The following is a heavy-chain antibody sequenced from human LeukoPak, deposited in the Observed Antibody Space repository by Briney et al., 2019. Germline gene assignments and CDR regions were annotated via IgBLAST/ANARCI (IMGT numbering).Heavy chain of an antibody. V-gene: IGHV1-2*02. D-gene: IGHD6-13*01. Sequence: GGSLRLSCAASGFTFTGYYMHWVRQAPGQGLEWMGWINPNSGGTNYAQKFQGRVTMTRDTSISTAYMELSRLRSDDTAVYYCARDRGSSSSYNWFDPWGQGTLVTVSS. CDR1: GFTFTGYY. J-gene: IGHJ5*02. CDR2: INPNSGGT. CDR3: ARDRGSSSSYNWFDP.